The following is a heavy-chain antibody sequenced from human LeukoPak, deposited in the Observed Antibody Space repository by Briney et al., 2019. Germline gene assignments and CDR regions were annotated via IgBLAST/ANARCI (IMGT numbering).Heavy chain of an antibody. V-gene: IGHV3-30*02. CDR1: GFTTATYG. CDR2: IRFHGSNR. D-gene: IGHD3-10*01. J-gene: IGHJ4*02. Sequence: GGSLKLSCAASGFTTATYGLHWVRQAPGKGLEWLAFIRFHGSNRYYADSVKGRFTISRDTSKNMLYLQMNSLRAEDTAVYYCATLAAGSLDYWGQGTLVTVAS. CDR3: ATLAAGSLDY.